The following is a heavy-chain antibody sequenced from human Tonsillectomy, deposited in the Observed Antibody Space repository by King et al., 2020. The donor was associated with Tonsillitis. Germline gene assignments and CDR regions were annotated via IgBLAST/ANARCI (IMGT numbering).Heavy chain of an antibody. CDR2: ISSSSGSLT. CDR3: ARGNKGAMFDP. V-gene: IGHV3-11*01. Sequence: VQLVESGGGLVKPGGSLRLSCAASGFTFSAYYMSWIRQAPGKGLEWVSYISSSSGSLTYYVDSVKGRFTISRDNAKNSLYLQMNSLRAEDTAVYYCARGNKGAMFDPWGQGTLVTVSS. J-gene: IGHJ5*02. CDR1: GFTFSAYY. D-gene: IGHD1-26*01.